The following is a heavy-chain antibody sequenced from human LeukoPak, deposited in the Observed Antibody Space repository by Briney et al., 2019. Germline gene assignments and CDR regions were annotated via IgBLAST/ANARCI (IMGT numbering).Heavy chain of an antibody. D-gene: IGHD2-8*01. CDR2: IYYSGST. J-gene: IGHJ5*02. Sequence: SETLSLTCTVSGGSISSYYWGWIRQPPGKGLEWIGSIYYSGSTYYNPSLKSRVSISVDTSKNQFSLKLSAVTAADTAVYYCARQYGTLGFDPWGQGTLVTVSS. V-gene: IGHV4-39*01. CDR3: ARQYGTLGFDP. CDR1: GGSISSYY.